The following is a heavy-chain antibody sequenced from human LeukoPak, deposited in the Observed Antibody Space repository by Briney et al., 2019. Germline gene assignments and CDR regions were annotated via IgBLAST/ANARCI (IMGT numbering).Heavy chain of an antibody. CDR2: IYYSGST. J-gene: IGHJ4*02. V-gene: IGHV4-59*01. CDR1: GGSISSYY. Sequence: SETLSLTRTVSGGSISSYYWNWIRPPPGRGLGWIGYIYYSGSTNYKPSPRSRVTISVDASKNQFSLKLSSVTAEDTAVYYCARVVVISASPAYYFDYWGQGTLVTVSS. CDR3: ARVVVISASPAYYFDY. D-gene: IGHD2-15*01.